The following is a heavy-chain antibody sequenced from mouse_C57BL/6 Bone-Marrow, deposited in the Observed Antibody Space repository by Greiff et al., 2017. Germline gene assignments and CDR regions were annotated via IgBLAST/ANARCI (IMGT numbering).Heavy chain of an antibody. CDR2: IWSGGST. CDR3: ARRGYYSNYVDYAMDY. J-gene: IGHJ4*01. V-gene: IGHV2-2*01. CDR1: GFSLTSYG. D-gene: IGHD2-5*01. Sequence: VQLQQSGPGLVQPSQSLSITCTVSGFSLTSYGVHWVRQSPGKGLEWLGVIWSGGSTDYNAAFISRLSISKDNSKSQVFFKMNSLQADDTAIYYCARRGYYSNYVDYAMDYWGQGTSVTVSS.